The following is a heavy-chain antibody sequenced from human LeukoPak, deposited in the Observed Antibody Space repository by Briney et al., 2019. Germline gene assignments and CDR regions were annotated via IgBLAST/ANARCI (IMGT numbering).Heavy chain of an antibody. J-gene: IGHJ6*03. CDR3: ARDDLGGSGSYYAPYYYYYMDV. CDR2: INPNSGGT. D-gene: IGHD3-10*01. Sequence: ASVKVSCKASGYTFTGYYMHWVRQAPGQGLEWMGRINPNSGGTNYAQKFQGRVTMTRDTSISTAYMELSRLRSDDTAVYYCARDDLGGSGSYYAPYYYYYMDVWGKGTTVTVSS. V-gene: IGHV1-2*06. CDR1: GYTFTGYY.